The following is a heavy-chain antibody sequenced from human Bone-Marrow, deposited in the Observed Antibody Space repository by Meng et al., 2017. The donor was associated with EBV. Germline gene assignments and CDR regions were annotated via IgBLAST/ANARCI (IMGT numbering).Heavy chain of an antibody. J-gene: IGHJ4*02. D-gene: IGHD4-17*01. CDR2: ISASGSTT. CDR1: EFTFSDYY. V-gene: IGHV3-11*01. CDR3: ARDGGDGDLYYFDY. Sequence: QVQLVETGGGLVKPGVSXRLSCACSEFTFSDYYMTWIRQAPGKGLEWVSYISASGSTTHYPDSVKGRFTISRDNAKNSLYLQMNSLRAEDTAVYYCARDGGDGDLYYFDYWGQGTLVTVSS.